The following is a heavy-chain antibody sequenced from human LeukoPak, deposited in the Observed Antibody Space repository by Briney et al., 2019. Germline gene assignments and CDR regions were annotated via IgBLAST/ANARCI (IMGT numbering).Heavy chain of an antibody. CDR2: INHSGST. J-gene: IGHJ5*02. D-gene: IGHD4-17*01. Sequence: SETLSLICAVYGGSFSGYYWSWIRQPPGKGLEWIGEINHSGSTNYNPSLKSRVTISVDTSKNQFSLKLSSVTAADTAVYYCARGPALGDYQKFWFDPWGQGTLVTVSS. CDR1: GGSFSGYY. CDR3: ARGPALGDYQKFWFDP. V-gene: IGHV4-34*01.